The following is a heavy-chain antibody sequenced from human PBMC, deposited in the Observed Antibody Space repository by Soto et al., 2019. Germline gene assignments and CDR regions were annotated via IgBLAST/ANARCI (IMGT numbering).Heavy chain of an antibody. CDR2: IYYSGST. D-gene: IGHD2-21*02. V-gene: IGHV4-30-4*01. CDR1: GGSISSGDYY. CDR3: ARVRPYCGGDCPFFDY. J-gene: IGHJ4*02. Sequence: QVQLQESGPGLVKPSQTLSLTCTVSGGSISSGDYYWSWIRQPPGKGLEWIGYIYYSGSTYYNPSLKSRVTISVDTSKNQFSLKLSSVTAADTAVYYCARVRPYCGGDCPFFDYWGQGTLVTVSS.